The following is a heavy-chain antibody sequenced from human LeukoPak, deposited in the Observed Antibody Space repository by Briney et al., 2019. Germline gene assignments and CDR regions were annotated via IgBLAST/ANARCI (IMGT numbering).Heavy chain of an antibody. J-gene: IGHJ6*02. CDR3: ARDRRAFEGYGMDV. V-gene: IGHV3-21*01. CDR2: ISSSSSYI. Sequence: AGGCLRLSCAASGFTFSSYSMNWVRQAPGKGLEWVSSISSSSSYIYYADSVKGRFTISRDNAKNSLYLQMNSLRAEDTAVYYCARDRRAFEGYGMDVWGQGTTVTVSS. CDR1: GFTFSSYS. D-gene: IGHD2/OR15-2a*01.